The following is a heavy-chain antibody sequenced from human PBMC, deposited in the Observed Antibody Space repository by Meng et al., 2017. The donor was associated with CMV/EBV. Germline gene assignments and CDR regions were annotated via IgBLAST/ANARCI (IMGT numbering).Heavy chain of an antibody. CDR1: GFTFSSYS. CDR3: ARDRLVRDTIFGVDYYGMDV. Sequence: GGSLRLSCAASGFTFSSYSMNWVRQAPGKGLEWVSSISSSSSYIYYADSVKGRFTISRDNAKNSLYLQMNSLGAEDTAVYYCARDRLVRDTIFGVDYYGMDVWGQGTTVTVSS. V-gene: IGHV3-21*01. J-gene: IGHJ6*02. D-gene: IGHD3-3*01. CDR2: ISSSSSYI.